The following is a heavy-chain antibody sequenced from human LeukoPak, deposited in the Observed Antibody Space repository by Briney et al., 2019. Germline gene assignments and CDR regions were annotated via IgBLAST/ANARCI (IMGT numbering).Heavy chain of an antibody. V-gene: IGHV3-30-3*01. J-gene: IGHJ4*02. CDR3: ARVRQWLVPGALDY. Sequence: GGSLRLSCAASGFTFSSYAMHWVRQAPGKGLEWVAVISYDGSNKYYADSVKGRFTISRDNSKNTLYLQMNSLRAEDTAVYYCARVRQWLVPGALDYWGQGTLVTVSS. CDR2: ISYDGSNK. CDR1: GFTFSSYA. D-gene: IGHD6-19*01.